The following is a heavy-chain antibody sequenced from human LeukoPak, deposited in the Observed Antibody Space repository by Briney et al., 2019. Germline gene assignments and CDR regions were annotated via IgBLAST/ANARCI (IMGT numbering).Heavy chain of an antibody. Sequence: SVKVSCKASGGTFSSYAISWVRQAPGQGLEWMGGIIPIFGTANYAQKFQGRVTITTDESTSTAYMGLSSLRSEDTAVYYCARGRPAWGLGLYYMDVWGKGTTVTVSS. CDR1: GGTFSSYA. CDR3: ARGRPAWGLGLYYMDV. J-gene: IGHJ6*03. V-gene: IGHV1-69*05. D-gene: IGHD3-16*01. CDR2: IIPIFGTA.